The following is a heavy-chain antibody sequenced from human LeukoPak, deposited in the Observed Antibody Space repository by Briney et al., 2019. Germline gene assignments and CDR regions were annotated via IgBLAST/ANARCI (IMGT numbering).Heavy chain of an antibody. V-gene: IGHV3-23*01. J-gene: IGHJ4*02. CDR3: AKGVRYLDWWILDY. Sequence: GGSLRLSCAASGLTFSDYAMGWVRQAPGKGLEWVSGISGSDYAYYTDSVKGRFTIPRDNSKNTLYLQMNTLRAEDTAVYYCAKGVRYLDWWILDYWGQGTLVPVSS. D-gene: IGHD3-9*01. CDR1: GLTFSDYA. CDR2: ISGSDYA.